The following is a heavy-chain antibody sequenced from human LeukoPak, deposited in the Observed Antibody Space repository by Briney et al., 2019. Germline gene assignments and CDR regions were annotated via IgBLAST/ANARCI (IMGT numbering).Heavy chain of an antibody. J-gene: IGHJ4*02. CDR3: ARDLIDCSSTSCYTYYYGSGSYQDY. CDR2: INAANGYA. D-gene: IGHD2-2*02. CDR1: GYTFTGYY. Sequence: ASVKVSCKASGYTFTGYYVHWVRQAPGQGLEWMGWINAANGYAKYSQELQGRVIITRDTSASTVYMELSSLRSEDTAVYYCARDLIDCSSTSCYTYYYGSGSYQDYWGQGTLVTVSS. V-gene: IGHV1/OR15-3*02.